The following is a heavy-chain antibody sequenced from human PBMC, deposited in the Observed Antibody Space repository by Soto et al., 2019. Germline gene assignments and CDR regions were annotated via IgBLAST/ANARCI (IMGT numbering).Heavy chain of an antibody. CDR2: IGSTGDFT. J-gene: IGHJ4*02. CDR1: GFSVTDYY. Sequence: EVQLVESGGGLVKHGGSLRLSCTASGFSVTDYYMNWVRQAPGKGLEWVSSIGSTGDFTSYTDSVKGRFTISRDNAKNSLYLQMNSLRAEDTAVYYCAGTFGSADYWGQGTLVTVSS. CDR3: AGTFGSADY. D-gene: IGHD3-10*01. V-gene: IGHV3-21*01.